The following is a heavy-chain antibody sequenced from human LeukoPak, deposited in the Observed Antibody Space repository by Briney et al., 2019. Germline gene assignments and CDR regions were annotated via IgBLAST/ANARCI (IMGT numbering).Heavy chain of an antibody. V-gene: IGHV3-11*03. J-gene: IGHJ4*02. CDR1: GFTFSDYY. CDR2: ISSDSSFT. Sequence: PGGSLGLSCAASGFTFSDYYMSWFRQAPGKGLQWVSYISSDSSFTTYAESVKGRFTISRDNAKNSLDLQMNSLRAEDTAVYYCARLVTTAEAGTIDCWGQGALVTVSS. D-gene: IGHD6-13*01. CDR3: ARLVTTAEAGTIDC.